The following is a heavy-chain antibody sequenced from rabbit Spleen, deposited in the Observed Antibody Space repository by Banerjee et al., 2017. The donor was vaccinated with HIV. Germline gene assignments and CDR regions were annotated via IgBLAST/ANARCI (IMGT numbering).Heavy chain of an antibody. J-gene: IGHJ4*01. CDR2: IYAGNSGDT. V-gene: IGHV1S40*01. CDR1: GFSFSSRYY. Sequence: QSLEESGGDLVKPGASLTLTCTASGFSFSSRYYMCWVRQAPGKGLEWIACIYAGNSGDTYYASWAKGRFPISKTSSTTVTLQMTSLTAADTATYFCARDLVAVIGWNFSLWGPGTLVTVS. D-gene: IGHD1-1*01. CDR3: ARDLVAVIGWNFSL.